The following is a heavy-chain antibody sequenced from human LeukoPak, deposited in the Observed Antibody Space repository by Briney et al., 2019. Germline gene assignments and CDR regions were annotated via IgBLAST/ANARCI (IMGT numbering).Heavy chain of an antibody. V-gene: IGHV4-59*12. J-gene: IGHJ3*01. CDR3: ARVYSSGWFYAFDL. CDR1: GGSISSYY. Sequence: SETLSLTCTVSGGSISSYYWSWIRQPPGKGLEWIGYIYYSGSTNYNPSLKSRVTISVDTSKNQFSLKLSSVTAADTAVYYCARVYSSGWFYAFDLWGQGTMVTVSS. CDR2: IYYSGST. D-gene: IGHD6-19*01.